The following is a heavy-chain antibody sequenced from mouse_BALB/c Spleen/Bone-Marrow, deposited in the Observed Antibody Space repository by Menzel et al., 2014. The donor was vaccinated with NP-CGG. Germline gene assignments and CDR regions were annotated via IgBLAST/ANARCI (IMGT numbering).Heavy chain of an antibody. J-gene: IGHJ1*01. V-gene: IGHV1S81*02. CDR2: INPSNGGT. CDR1: GYTFSSYY. CDR3: TGSNYGYWYYDV. D-gene: IGHD1-1*01. Sequence: QVQLQQSGAELVKPGASVKLSCKASGYTFSSYYMYWVKQRPGQGLEWIGEINPSNGGTKFNEKFKSKATLTVDKSSSTACMQLSSLTSEDSAVYYCTGSNYGYWYYDVWGAGTTVTVSS.